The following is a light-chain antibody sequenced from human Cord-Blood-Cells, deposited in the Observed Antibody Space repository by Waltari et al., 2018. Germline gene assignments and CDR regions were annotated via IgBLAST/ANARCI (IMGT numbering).Light chain of an antibody. V-gene: IGLV2-23*03. CDR3: CSYAGSSTFV. CDR1: SSDVGSYNL. J-gene: IGLJ2*01. Sequence: QSALTQPASVSGSPGQSITISCTGTSSDVGSYNLVSCYQQHPGKAPKPMIYEGSKRPSGVSNRFSGSKSGNTASLTISGLQAEDEADYYCCSYAGSSTFVFGGGTKLTVL. CDR2: EGS.